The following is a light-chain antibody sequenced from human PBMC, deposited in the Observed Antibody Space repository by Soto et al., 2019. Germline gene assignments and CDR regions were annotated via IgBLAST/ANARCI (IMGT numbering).Light chain of an antibody. CDR2: EVS. CDR3: SSYTSSSTLV. J-gene: IGLJ3*02. CDR1: SSDVGGYNY. V-gene: IGLV2-14*01. Sequence: QSVLTQPPSVSGAPGQRVTIACTGTSSDVGGYNYVSWYQQYPGKAPKLMIYEVSNRPSGVSNRFSGSKSGNTASLTISGLQAEDEADYYCSSYTSSSTLVFGGGTQLTVL.